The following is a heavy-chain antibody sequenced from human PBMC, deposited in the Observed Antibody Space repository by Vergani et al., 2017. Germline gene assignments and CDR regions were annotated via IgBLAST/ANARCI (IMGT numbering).Heavy chain of an antibody. V-gene: IGHV3-66*02. Sequence: EVQLVESGGGLVQPGGSLRLSCAASGFTVSSNYMSWVRQAPGKGLEWVSVIYSGGSTYYADSVKGRFTISRDNSKNTLYLQMNSLRAEDTAVYYCPSGNCSSTSCYFGYYYYYGMDVWGQGTTVTVSS. CDR3: PSGNCSSTSCYFGYYYYYGMDV. CDR2: IYSGGST. D-gene: IGHD2-2*01. CDR1: GFTVSSNY. J-gene: IGHJ6*02.